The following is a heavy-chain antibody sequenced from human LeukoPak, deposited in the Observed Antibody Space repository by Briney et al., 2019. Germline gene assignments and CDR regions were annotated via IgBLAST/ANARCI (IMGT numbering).Heavy chain of an antibody. CDR1: GGSITSDHPYEKSY. D-gene: IGHD3-9*01. J-gene: IGHJ4*02. CDR2: VFSDGGT. CDR3: ARDRAYDYDIRLES. Sequence: SQTLSLTCTVPGGSITSDHPYEKSYWTWIRQPAGQGLEWIGRVFSDGGTNFNPSLQSRLTISLDTSKNQFSLSLSSVTAADTAIDYCARDRAYDYDIRLESWGQGILVTVSS. V-gene: IGHV4-61*02.